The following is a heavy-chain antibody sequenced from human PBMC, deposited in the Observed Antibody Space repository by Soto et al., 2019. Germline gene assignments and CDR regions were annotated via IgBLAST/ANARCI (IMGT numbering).Heavy chain of an antibody. CDR2: ISGSGGST. J-gene: IGHJ1*01. CDR3: AREAGYDSGGYYRFQYFQH. Sequence: GGSLRLSCAASGFTFSSYAMSWVRQAPGKGLEWVSAISGSGGSTYYADSVKGRFTISRDNSKNTLYLQMNSLRAEDTAVYYCAREAGYDSGGYYRFQYFQHWGQGTQVTVSS. V-gene: IGHV3-23*01. D-gene: IGHD3-22*01. CDR1: GFTFSSYA.